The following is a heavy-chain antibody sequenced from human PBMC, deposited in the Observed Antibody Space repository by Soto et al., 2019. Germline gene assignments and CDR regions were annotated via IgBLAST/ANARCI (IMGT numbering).Heavy chain of an antibody. V-gene: IGHV4-34*01. D-gene: IGHD3-10*01. Sequence: QVQLQQWGAGLLKPSETLSLTCAVYGGSFSGYYWSWIRQPPGKGLEWIGEINHSGSTNYNPSLKSRVTISVDTSKNQFSLKLSSVTAADTAVYYCARTMVRGFSRKLLSDYWGQGTLVTVSS. CDR2: INHSGST. CDR1: GGSFSGYY. CDR3: ARTMVRGFSRKLLSDY. J-gene: IGHJ4*02.